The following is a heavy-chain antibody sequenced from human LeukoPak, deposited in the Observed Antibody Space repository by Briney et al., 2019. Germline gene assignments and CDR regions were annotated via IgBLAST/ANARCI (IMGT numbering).Heavy chain of an antibody. CDR2: IIPILGIA. CDR1: GGTFSSYA. D-gene: IGHD1-26*01. Sequence: ASVKVSCKASGGTFSSYAISWVRQAPGQGLEWMGRIIPILGIANYAQKFQGRVTITADKSTSTAYMELSSLRSEDTAVYYCARAVYKGATLFDPWGQGTLVTVSS. J-gene: IGHJ5*02. CDR3: ARAVYKGATLFDP. V-gene: IGHV1-69*04.